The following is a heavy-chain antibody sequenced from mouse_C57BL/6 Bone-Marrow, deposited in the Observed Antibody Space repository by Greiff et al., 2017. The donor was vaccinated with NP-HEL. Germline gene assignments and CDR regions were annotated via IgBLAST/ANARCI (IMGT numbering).Heavy chain of an antibody. J-gene: IGHJ1*03. CDR2: ISDGGSYT. CDR3: ARSLIYYYGSSYWYFDV. V-gene: IGHV5-4*01. D-gene: IGHD1-1*01. CDR1: GFTFSSYA. Sequence: EVQVVESGGGLVKPGGSLKLSCAASGFTFSSYAMSWVRQTPEKRLEWVATISDGGSYTYYPDNVKGRFTISRDNAKNNLYLQMSHLKSEDTAMYYCARSLIYYYGSSYWYFDVWGTGTTVTVSS.